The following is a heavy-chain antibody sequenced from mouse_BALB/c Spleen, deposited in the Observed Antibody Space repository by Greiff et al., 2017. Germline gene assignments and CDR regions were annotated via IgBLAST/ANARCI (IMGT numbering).Heavy chain of an antibody. CDR3: AHYYGSSYPFAY. CDR1: GYTFTSYW. CDR2: IDPSDSET. D-gene: IGHD1-1*01. V-gene: IGHV1-61*01. Sequence: QVHVKQPGAELVRPGASVKLSCKASGYTFTSYWMNWVKQRPGQGLEWIGMIDPSDSETHYNQMFKDKATLTVDKSSSTAYMQLSSLTSEDSAVYYCAHYYGSSYPFAYWGQGTLVTVSA. J-gene: IGHJ3*01.